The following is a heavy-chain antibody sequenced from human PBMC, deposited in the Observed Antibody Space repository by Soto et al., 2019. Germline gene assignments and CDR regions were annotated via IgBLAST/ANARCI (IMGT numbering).Heavy chain of an antibody. J-gene: IGHJ2*01. CDR2: IYCSGST. V-gene: IGHV4-31*02. Sequence: SETLSVTCIVSGGYISSGGYYWRWIRQHPGKGLEWIGYIYCSGSTYYIPTLKSRVTISVDTSKNHFSLKLSYVTAADTAVYYCARGTPYCWYFDLWGRGTLVTVSS. CDR3: ARGTPYCWYFDL. D-gene: IGHD1-1*01. CDR1: GGYISSGGYY.